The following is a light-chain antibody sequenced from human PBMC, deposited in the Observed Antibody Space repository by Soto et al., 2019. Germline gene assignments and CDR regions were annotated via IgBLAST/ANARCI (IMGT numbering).Light chain of an antibody. CDR2: GAS. Sequence: EIVMTQSPATLSVSPGERATLSCRASQSVSSELAWYQQKPGQAPRLLIYGASTKATGIPARFSGSGSGTEFTLTISSLQSEDFAVYYCQQYKNWPPITFGQGTRLEIK. V-gene: IGKV3-15*01. CDR3: QQYKNWPPIT. CDR1: QSVSSE. J-gene: IGKJ5*01.